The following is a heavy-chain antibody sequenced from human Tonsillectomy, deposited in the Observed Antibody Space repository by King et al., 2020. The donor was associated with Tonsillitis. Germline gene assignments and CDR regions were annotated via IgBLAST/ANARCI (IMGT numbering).Heavy chain of an antibody. D-gene: IGHD3-22*01. CDR1: GYSFTRYW. J-gene: IGHJ3*02. Sequence: VQLVESGAEVKKPGESLKISCKGSGYSFTRYWIVWVRQMPGKCLEWMGIIYPGDSETRYSPSFQGQVTISADKSISTAFLQWSRLKASDSAIYYCARYDSTGAGAFDIWGQGTMVTVSS. CDR2: IYPGDSET. V-gene: IGHV5-51*01. CDR3: ARYDSTGAGAFDI.